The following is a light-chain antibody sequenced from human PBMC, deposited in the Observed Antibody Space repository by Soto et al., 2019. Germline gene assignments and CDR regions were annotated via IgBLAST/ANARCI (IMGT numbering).Light chain of an antibody. V-gene: IGKV1-39*01. CDR1: RTINTY. Sequence: DIQLTQSPSSLSASVGDRVTITCRASRTINTYLNWSQQKPGQPPKVLIQAASTLQSGVPSRFSGSGSGTDFTLTISSLQPDYFATYYCQQSYYTPPCTFGQGTNL. CDR2: AAS. CDR3: QQSYYTPPCT. J-gene: IGKJ2*02.